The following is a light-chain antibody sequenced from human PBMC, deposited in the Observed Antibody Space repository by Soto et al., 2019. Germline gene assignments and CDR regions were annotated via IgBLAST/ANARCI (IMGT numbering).Light chain of an antibody. CDR1: QSISSY. CDR3: QQSYSTCT. CDR2: AAS. V-gene: IGKV1-39*01. J-gene: IGKJ2*02. Sequence: DIQMTQSPSSLSASVGDRVTITCRASQSISSYLNWYQQKPGKAPQLLIYAASSLQSGVPSRFSGSGSGTDFTLTISSLQPEDFATYYCQQSYSTCTFGQGTKLEIK.